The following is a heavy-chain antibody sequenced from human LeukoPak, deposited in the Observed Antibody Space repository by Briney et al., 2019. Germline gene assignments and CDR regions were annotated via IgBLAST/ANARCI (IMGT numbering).Heavy chain of an antibody. V-gene: IGHV3-30-3*01. CDR2: ISDDGSRQ. J-gene: IGHJ4*02. CDR1: GFTFSNYA. CDR3: VKDRTGTYTLDY. Sequence: GRSLRLSCAATGFTFSNYAIHWGRQAPGKGLEWVAFISDDGSRQHYADSVKGRFTISRDNSKNTLNLQMNSLRAEDTAVYYCVKDRTGTYTLDYWGQGPLVTVSS. D-gene: IGHD3-10*01.